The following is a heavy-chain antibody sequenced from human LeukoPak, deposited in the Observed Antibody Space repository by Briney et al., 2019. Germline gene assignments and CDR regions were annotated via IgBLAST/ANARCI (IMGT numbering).Heavy chain of an antibody. CDR3: ARTAGSGWHPFDY. Sequence: ASVKVSCKASGYTFTSYGISWVRQAPGQGLEWMGWISAYNGNTNYAQKLQGRVTMTTDTSTSTAYTELRSLRSDDTAVYYCARTAGSGWHPFDYWGQGTLVTVSS. CDR1: GYTFTSYG. J-gene: IGHJ4*02. V-gene: IGHV1-18*01. D-gene: IGHD6-19*01. CDR2: ISAYNGNT.